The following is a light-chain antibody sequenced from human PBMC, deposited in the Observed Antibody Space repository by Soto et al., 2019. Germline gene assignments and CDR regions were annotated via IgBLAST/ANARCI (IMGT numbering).Light chain of an antibody. CDR2: ATS. J-gene: IGKJ3*01. Sequence: AIQMTQSPSSLSASVGDTVTITCRASQGIRNDLGWYQQKPGKAPKLLIFATSTLQNGVPSRFSGSGFGKDFTLSISGLQPEDFATYYCLQDYTYPRTFGPGTKVDLK. CDR1: QGIRND. V-gene: IGKV1-6*01. CDR3: LQDYTYPRT.